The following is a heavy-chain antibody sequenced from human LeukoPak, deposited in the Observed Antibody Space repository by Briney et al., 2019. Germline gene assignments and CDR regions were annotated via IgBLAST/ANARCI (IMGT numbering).Heavy chain of an antibody. CDR2: ISGGAGST. CDR1: GFTFSNFA. Sequence: GGSLRLSCAVYGFTFSNFAMSWVRQAPGRGLEWISTISGGAGSTHYADSVKGRFTISRDNSKNTLYLQMNGLRAEDTAVYYCAKDPDYYGSESYLNYWGQGTLVTVSS. V-gene: IGHV3-23*01. CDR3: AKDPDYYGSESYLNY. D-gene: IGHD3-10*01. J-gene: IGHJ4*02.